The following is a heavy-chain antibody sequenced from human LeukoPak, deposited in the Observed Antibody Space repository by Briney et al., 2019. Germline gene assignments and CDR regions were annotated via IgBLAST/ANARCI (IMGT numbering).Heavy chain of an antibody. D-gene: IGHD3-10*01. CDR3: ARGAWFGAHHAFDI. Sequence: ASVKVSCKASGYTFTNYAMHWVRQAPGQRLEWMGWINAGNDNTKYSQEFQGRVTITRDTSASTAYMELSSLRSEDMAVYYCARGAWFGAHHAFDIWGQGTMVTVSS. CDR1: GYTFTNYA. J-gene: IGHJ3*02. V-gene: IGHV1-3*03. CDR2: INAGNDNT.